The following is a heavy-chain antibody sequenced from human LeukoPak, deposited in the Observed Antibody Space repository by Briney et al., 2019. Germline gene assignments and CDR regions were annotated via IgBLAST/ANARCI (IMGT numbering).Heavy chain of an antibody. D-gene: IGHD3-22*01. CDR3: ARLLDNDISGDPDTFDV. CDR1: GGSLSGHY. Sequence: SETLSLTCTVSGGSLSGHYWSWIRQPPGKRLEWIGNVSYTGRTKYNPSLQSRVTISIDTSKSQFSLKLTSVTSADTAVYSCARLLDNDISGDPDTFDVWGQGTTVIVSS. J-gene: IGHJ3*01. V-gene: IGHV4-59*11. CDR2: VSYTGRT.